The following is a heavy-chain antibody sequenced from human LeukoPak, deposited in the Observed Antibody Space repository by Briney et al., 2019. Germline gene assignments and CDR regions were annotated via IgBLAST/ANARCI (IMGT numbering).Heavy chain of an antibody. V-gene: IGHV3-15*01. CDR3: TTVLKILVPVAVAGGSDY. D-gene: IGHD6-19*01. J-gene: IGHJ4*02. Sequence: PGGSLRLSCAASGFTFSSYAMSWVRQAPGKGLEWVGRIKSKTDGGTTDYAAPVKGRFTISRDDSKTTVFLQMNSLKAEDTGVYYCTTVLKILVPVAVAGGSDYWGQGILVTVSS. CDR1: GFTFSSYA. CDR2: IKSKTDGGTT.